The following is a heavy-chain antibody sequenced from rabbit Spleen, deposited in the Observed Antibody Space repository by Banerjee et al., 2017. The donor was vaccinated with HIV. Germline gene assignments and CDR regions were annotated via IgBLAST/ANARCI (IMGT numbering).Heavy chain of an antibody. CDR3: VRVSHDRSSGYSMDL. J-gene: IGHJ4*01. D-gene: IGHD1-1*01. Sequence: QLEESGGGLVTPGGTLTLTCKASGFSLSSYWMSWVRQAPGKVPEYITYIYAGSGSTYYANWVNGRFTISNHNAQNTLYLQLNSLTVADTATYFCVRVSHDRSSGYSMDLWGPGTLVTVS. CDR2: IYAGSGST. V-gene: IGHV1S7*01. CDR1: GFSLSSYW.